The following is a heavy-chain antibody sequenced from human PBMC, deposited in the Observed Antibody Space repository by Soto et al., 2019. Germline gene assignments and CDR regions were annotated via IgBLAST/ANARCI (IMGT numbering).Heavy chain of an antibody. CDR1: GYGFSSYG. CDR3: ARVRSDSGYDYYYYYYMDV. D-gene: IGHD5-12*01. CDR2: ISAYNGNT. V-gene: IGHV1-18*01. J-gene: IGHJ6*03. Sequence: VSVKGSCKAAGYGFSSYGISWGRQDPGQGLEWMGWISAYNGNTNYAQKLQGRVTMTADTSTSTAYMELGGLRSDDTAVYYCARVRSDSGYDYYYYYYMDVWGKGTTVTVSS.